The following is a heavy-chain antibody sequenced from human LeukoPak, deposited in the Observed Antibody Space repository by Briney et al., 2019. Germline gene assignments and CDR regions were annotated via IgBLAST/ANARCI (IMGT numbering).Heavy chain of an antibody. Sequence: PSETLSLTCAVSGYSISSGYYWGWIRQPPGKGLEWIGSIYHSGSTYYNPSLKSRVTISVDTSKNQFSLKLSSVTAADTAVYYCARPSRLLPRNYWYFDLWGRGTLVTVSS. CDR2: IYHSGST. CDR1: GYSISSGYY. V-gene: IGHV4-38-2*01. CDR3: ARPSRLLPRNYWYFDL. D-gene: IGHD2-15*01. J-gene: IGHJ2*01.